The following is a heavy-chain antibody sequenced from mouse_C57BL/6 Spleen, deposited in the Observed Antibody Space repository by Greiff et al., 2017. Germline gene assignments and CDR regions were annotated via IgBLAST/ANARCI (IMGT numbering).Heavy chain of an antibody. CDR1: GFTFSSYG. CDR3: ARQGDYWYFDV. V-gene: IGHV5-6*01. Sequence: EVKLQESGGDLVKPGGSLKLSCAASGFTFSSYGMSWVRQTPDKRLEWVATIRSGGSYPSSPDSVQGRFTISRDNAKNTLYLQLRSLHSEDTAMYYGARQGDYWYFDVWGTGTTVTVSA. CDR2: IRSGGSYP. J-gene: IGHJ1*03.